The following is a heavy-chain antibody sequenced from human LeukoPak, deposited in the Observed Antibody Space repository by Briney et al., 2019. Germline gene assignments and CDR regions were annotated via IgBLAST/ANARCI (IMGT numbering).Heavy chain of an antibody. CDR3: ATTLHSGYYDLY. CDR1: GFTSSSSA. D-gene: IGHD3-22*01. V-gene: IGHV3-23*01. CDR2: IGGSGAGT. Sequence: PGGSLRLSCAASGFTSSSSAMSWVRQAPGKGLEWVSGIGGSGAGTYYAVSVKGRFTISRDNSKNTLYLQMNSLRAEDTAVYYCATTLHSGYYDLYWGQGTLVTVSS. J-gene: IGHJ4*02.